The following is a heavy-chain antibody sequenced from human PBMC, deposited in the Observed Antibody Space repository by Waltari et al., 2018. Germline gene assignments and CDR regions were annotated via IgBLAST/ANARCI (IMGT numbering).Heavy chain of an antibody. Sequence: EVQLVESGGGLVQPGGSLRLSCAASGFTFNSYWMSWVRQAPGKGREWVANIKKDGSERCYVDSVKGRFTISRDNAKNSLYLQRNSLRAEDTAVYSCARDSALCNRINCRGDALDIWGQGTMVTVSS. D-gene: IGHD1-1*01. CDR3: ARDSALCNRINCRGDALDI. V-gene: IGHV3-7*01. CDR1: GFTFNSYW. J-gene: IGHJ3*02. CDR2: IKKDGSER.